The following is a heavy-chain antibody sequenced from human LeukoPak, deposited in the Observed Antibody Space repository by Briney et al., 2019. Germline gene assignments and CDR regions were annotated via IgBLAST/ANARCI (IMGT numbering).Heavy chain of an antibody. D-gene: IGHD2-2*01. J-gene: IGHJ4*02. CDR2: IKQDGSEK. Sequence: GGSLRLSCAASGLPFSSYWMSWVRQTPGKGLEWVANIKQDGSEKNYVDSVKGRFTISRDNARNSLYLQMNSLRAEDTALYHCARDLGTSDDYWGQGTLGTVSS. CDR1: GLPFSSYW. CDR3: ARDLGTSDDY. V-gene: IGHV3-7*03.